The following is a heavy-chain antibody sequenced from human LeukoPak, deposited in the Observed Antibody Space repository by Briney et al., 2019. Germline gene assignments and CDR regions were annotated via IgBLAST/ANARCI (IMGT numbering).Heavy chain of an antibody. CDR2: IGGSTNTI. Sequence: GGSLRLSCAASGFTFSIYSMNWVRQAPGKGLEWISYIGGSTNTIYYADFVKGGFTISRDNAKNSLYLQMNGLRAEDTAVYYCAALVGATLAGVYYFDYWGHGTLVTVSS. J-gene: IGHJ4*01. CDR1: GFTFSIYS. D-gene: IGHD1-26*01. V-gene: IGHV3-48*01. CDR3: AALVGATLAGVYYFDY.